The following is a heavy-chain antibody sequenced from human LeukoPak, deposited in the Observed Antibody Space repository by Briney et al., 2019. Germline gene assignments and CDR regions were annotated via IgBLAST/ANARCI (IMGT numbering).Heavy chain of an antibody. J-gene: IGHJ6*02. CDR3: ARDSSGVVPAAIVFYYYGMDV. CDR2: ISSSSSYI. V-gene: IGHV3-21*01. CDR1: AFTVSSNY. D-gene: IGHD2-2*01. Sequence: GGSLRLSCAASAFTVSSNYMNWVRQAPGKGLEWVSSISSSSSYIYYADSVKGRFTISRDNAKNSLYLQMNSLRAEDTAVYYCARDSSGVVPAAIVFYYYGMDVWGQGTTVTVSS.